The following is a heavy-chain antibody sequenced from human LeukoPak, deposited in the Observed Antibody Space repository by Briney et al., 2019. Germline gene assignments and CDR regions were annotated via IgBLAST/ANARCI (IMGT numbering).Heavy chain of an antibody. CDR2: IIPIFGTA. Sequence: GASVKVSCKASGGTFSSYAFSWVRQAPGQGLEWMGGIIPIFGTANYAQKFQGRVTITTDESTSTAYMELSSLRSEDTAVYYCARDNLPWVQAPLPALGPYYFDYWGQGTLVTVSS. CDR1: GGTFSSYA. V-gene: IGHV1-69*05. CDR3: ARDNLPWVQAPLPALGPYYFDY. D-gene: IGHD1-1*01. J-gene: IGHJ4*02.